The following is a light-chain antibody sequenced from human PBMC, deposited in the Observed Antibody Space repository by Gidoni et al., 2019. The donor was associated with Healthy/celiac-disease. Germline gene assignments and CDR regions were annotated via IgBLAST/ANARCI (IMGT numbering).Light chain of an antibody. J-gene: IGLJ1*01. CDR2: EGS. Sequence: QSALTQPASLSGSPGQSITISCTGTSRHVGSYNLVSWYQQHPGKAPKLMIYEGSKRPSGVSNRFSGSKSGNTASLTISGLQAEDEADYYCCSYAGSSTFYVFGTGTKVTVL. CDR3: CSYAGSSTFYV. CDR1: SRHVGSYNL. V-gene: IGLV2-23*01.